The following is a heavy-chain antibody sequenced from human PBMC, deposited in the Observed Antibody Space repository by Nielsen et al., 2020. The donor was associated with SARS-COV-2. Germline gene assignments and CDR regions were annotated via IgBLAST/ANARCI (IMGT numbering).Heavy chain of an antibody. V-gene: IGHV1-46*01. Sequence: ASAKVSCKASGYIFTSHYMLCVRQAPGQGLEWMGIIIPSGGSTSYAQKFQGSVTMTRDKSTSTVYMELSSLRSEDTVVYYYARDLDSSSWPTYCFGYWGQGTLVTVSS. CDR3: ARDLDSSSWPTYCFGY. J-gene: IGHJ4*02. D-gene: IGHD6-13*01. CDR2: IIPSGGST. CDR1: GYIFTSHY.